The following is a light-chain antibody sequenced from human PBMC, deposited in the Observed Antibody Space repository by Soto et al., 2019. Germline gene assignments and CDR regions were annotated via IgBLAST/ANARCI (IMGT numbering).Light chain of an antibody. Sequence: EIVMTQSPATPSVSPGERATLSCRASQSVSSNLAWYQQKPGQAPRLLIYGASTRATGIPARFSGSGSGTEFTLTISSLQSEDFAVYYGQQYNNWPPLTFGGGTKVEIK. J-gene: IGKJ4*01. V-gene: IGKV3-15*01. CDR2: GAS. CDR1: QSVSSN. CDR3: QQYNNWPPLT.